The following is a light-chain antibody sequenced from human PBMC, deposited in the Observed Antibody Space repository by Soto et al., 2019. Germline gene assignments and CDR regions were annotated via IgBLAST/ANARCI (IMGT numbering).Light chain of an antibody. CDR2: DAS. J-gene: IGKJ1*01. Sequence: DIQMTQSPSTLSASVGDRVTITCRASQSVDYWLSWYQQKSGKAPKLLIYDASTLVSWVPSRFSGSGSATEFTLTISSLQADDVATYYCPHYNSRWTFGQGTKVPIK. CDR3: PHYNSRWT. V-gene: IGKV1-5*01. CDR1: QSVDYW.